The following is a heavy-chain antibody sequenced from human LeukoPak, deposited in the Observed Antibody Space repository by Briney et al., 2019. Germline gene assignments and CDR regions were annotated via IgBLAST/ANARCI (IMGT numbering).Heavy chain of an antibody. CDR2: IGTAGDT. CDR1: GFSFSNYD. J-gene: IGHJ4*02. D-gene: IGHD3-10*01. V-gene: IGHV3-13*01. Sequence: GGSLRLSCAASGFSFSNYDMYWVHQVTGKGLEWVSSIGTAGDTYYADSVKGRFTISREDAKNSLYLQMNSLRAGDTAVYYCARGGAIALVRGVIIEGTEFDCWGRGTPVTVSS. CDR3: ARGGAIALVRGVIIEGTEFDC.